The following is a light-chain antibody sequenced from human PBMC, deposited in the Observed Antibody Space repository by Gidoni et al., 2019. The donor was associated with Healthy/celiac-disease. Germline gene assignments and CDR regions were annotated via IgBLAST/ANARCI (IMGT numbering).Light chain of an antibody. CDR3: QQYGSSLYT. CDR2: GAS. Sequence: EIVLTQSPGTLSLSPGERATLSCRASQSVSSSYLAWYQQKPGQAPRLLIYGASSRATGIPDRCSSRGSGTDFTLTISRLEHEDVAVYYCQQYGSSLYTFGQGTKLEIK. V-gene: IGKV3-20*01. CDR1: QSVSSSY. J-gene: IGKJ2*01.